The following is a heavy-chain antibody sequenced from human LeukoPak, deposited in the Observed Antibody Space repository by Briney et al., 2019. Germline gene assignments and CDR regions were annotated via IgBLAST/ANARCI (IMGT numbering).Heavy chain of an antibody. CDR1: GYTFTGYY. Sequence: ASVKVSCKASGYTFTGYYMHWVRQAPGQGLEWMGWINPNSGGTNYAQKFQGRVTMTRDTSISAAYMELSRLRSDDTAVYYCARDTRTFNYYDSSGYFPPDYYLDYWGQGTLVTVSS. CDR3: ARDTRTFNYYDSSGYFPPDYYLDY. CDR2: INPNSGGT. J-gene: IGHJ4*02. V-gene: IGHV1-2*02. D-gene: IGHD3-22*01.